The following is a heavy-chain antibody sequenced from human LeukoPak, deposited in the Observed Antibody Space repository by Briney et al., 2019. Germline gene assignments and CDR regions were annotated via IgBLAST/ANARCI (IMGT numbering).Heavy chain of an antibody. CDR1: GYTFTSYG. CDR2: ISAYNGNT. Sequence: ASVKVSCKASGYTFTSYGISWVRQAPGRGLEWMGWISAYNGNTNYAQKLQGRVTMTTDTSTSTAYMELRSLRSDDTAVYYCAVRDSGSYYDYFDYWGQGTLVTVSS. J-gene: IGHJ4*02. CDR3: AVRDSGSYYDYFDY. D-gene: IGHD1-26*01. V-gene: IGHV1-18*01.